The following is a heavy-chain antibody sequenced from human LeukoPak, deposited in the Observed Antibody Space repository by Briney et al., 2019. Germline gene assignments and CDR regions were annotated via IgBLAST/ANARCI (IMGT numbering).Heavy chain of an antibody. J-gene: IGHJ6*03. Sequence: SETLSLTCAVYGGSLSGYYWSWIRQPPGKGLEWIGEINHSGSTNYNPSLKSRVTISGDTSKNQCSLKLSSVTAVDTAVYFCARGYVDFYYYYYYINVWGKGTTVTVSS. CDR1: GGSLSGYY. D-gene: IGHD4-17*01. V-gene: IGHV4-34*01. CDR3: ARGYVDFYYYYYYINV. CDR2: INHSGST.